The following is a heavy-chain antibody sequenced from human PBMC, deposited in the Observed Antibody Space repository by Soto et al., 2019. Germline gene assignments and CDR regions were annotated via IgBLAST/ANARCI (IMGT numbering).Heavy chain of an antibody. V-gene: IGHV4-34*01. CDR1: GGSFSGYY. CDR3: ARDKITGLFDY. D-gene: IGHD2-8*02. Sequence: SETLSPTYACFGGSFSGYYWTWIRQPPGTGLEWIGEINHSGSTNYNPSLKSRVTISVDTSKNQFSLKLTSVTAADTAVYYCARDKITGLFDYWGQG. CDR2: INHSGST. J-gene: IGHJ4*02.